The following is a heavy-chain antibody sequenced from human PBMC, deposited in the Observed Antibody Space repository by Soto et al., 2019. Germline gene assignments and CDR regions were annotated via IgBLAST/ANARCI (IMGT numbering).Heavy chain of an antibody. CDR1: GFTFSSYG. J-gene: IGHJ4*02. V-gene: IGHV3-23*01. Sequence: EVQLLESGGGLVQPGGSLRLSCAASGFTFSSYGMSWVRQAPGKGLEWVSAISASGGSTYYADSVKGRFSFSRDNSKNTLYLQMNSRRADDTAVYYCAKGSGSSWYSSWGQGTLVTVSS. CDR3: AKGSGSSWYSS. D-gene: IGHD6-13*01. CDR2: ISASGGST.